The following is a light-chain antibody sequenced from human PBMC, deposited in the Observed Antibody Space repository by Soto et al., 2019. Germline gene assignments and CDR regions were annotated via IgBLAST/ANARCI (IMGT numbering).Light chain of an antibody. CDR3: SSYTTSDTWV. CDR2: EVT. V-gene: IGLV2-8*01. CDR1: SSDVGAYNY. J-gene: IGLJ3*02. Sequence: QSALTQPPSASGSLGQSVTISCTGTSSDVGAYNYVSWYQQHPGKAPKLMIYEVTRRPSGVPDRFSGSKSGNTASLNVSGLQAEDEGDYYCSSYTTSDTWVFGGGAKLTVL.